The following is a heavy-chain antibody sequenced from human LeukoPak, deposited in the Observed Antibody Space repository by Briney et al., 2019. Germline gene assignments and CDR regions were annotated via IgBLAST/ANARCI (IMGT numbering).Heavy chain of an antibody. CDR3: ARTPRGGYRGHSPGGY. Sequence: GGSLRLSCAASGFTFSDYYMSWIRQAPGKGLEWVSYISSSGSTIYYADSVKGRFTISRDNAKNSLYLQMTSLRAEDTAVYYCARTPRGGYRGHSPGGYWGQGTLVTVSS. D-gene: IGHD5-12*01. V-gene: IGHV3-11*01. J-gene: IGHJ4*02. CDR1: GFTFSDYY. CDR2: ISSSGSTI.